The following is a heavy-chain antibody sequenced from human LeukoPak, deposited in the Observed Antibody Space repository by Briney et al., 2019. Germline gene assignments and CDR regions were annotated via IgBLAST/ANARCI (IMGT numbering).Heavy chain of an antibody. CDR2: ISSSGSTI. V-gene: IGHV3-11*04. CDR1: GFTFSDYY. J-gene: IGHJ5*02. D-gene: IGHD4-17*01. Sequence: GGSLRLSCAASGFTFSDYYMNWIRQAPGKGLEWVSYISSSGSTIYYADSVKGRFTISRDNAKNSLYLQMNSLRAEDTAVYYCARAGLTVTTHWFDPWGQGTLVTVSS. CDR3: ARAGLTVTTHWFDP.